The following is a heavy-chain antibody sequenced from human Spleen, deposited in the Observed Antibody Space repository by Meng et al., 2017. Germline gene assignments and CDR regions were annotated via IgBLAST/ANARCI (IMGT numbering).Heavy chain of an antibody. Sequence: SVKVSCKASGGTFSSYTISWVRQAPGQGLEWMGGISPILDTAEYPQKFQGRITITADKFTGTAFMELHTLTSEDTAIYYCVRDRDLYDSLHPPMDVWGQGTTVTVSS. CDR2: ISPILDTA. J-gene: IGHJ6*02. CDR3: VRDRDLYDSLHPPMDV. D-gene: IGHD3-22*01. V-gene: IGHV1-69*08. CDR1: GGTFSSYT.